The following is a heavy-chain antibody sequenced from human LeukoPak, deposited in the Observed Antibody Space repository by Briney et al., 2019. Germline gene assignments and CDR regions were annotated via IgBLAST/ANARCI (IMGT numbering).Heavy chain of an antibody. J-gene: IGHJ4*02. V-gene: IGHV4-39*02. CDR3: AKDPRRYSRTGGYFDY. CDR2: IYYSGST. Sequence: SETLSLTCTVSGGSISSSSYYWGWIRQPPGKGLEWIGNIYYSGSTYYNPSLKSRVTISVDTSKNQFSLKLSSVTAADTAVYYCAKDPRRYSRTGGYFDYWGQGTLVTVSS. CDR1: GGSISSSSYY. D-gene: IGHD6-13*01.